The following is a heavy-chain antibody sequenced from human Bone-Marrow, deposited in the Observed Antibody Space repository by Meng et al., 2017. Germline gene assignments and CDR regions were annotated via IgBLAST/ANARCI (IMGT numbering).Heavy chain of an antibody. V-gene: IGHV4-34*01. CDR2: INHSGST. CDR3: ARERGKWLRFGPFDY. J-gene: IGHJ4*02. CDR1: GGSFSDYY. Sequence: QWQLQRWGAGLLKPSETLSLTCAGYGGSFSDYYWSWIRQPPGKGLEWIGEINHSGSTNYNPSLKSRATISVDTSKNQFSLKLSSVTAADTAVYYCARERGKWLRFGPFDYWGQGTLVTVSS. D-gene: IGHD5-12*01.